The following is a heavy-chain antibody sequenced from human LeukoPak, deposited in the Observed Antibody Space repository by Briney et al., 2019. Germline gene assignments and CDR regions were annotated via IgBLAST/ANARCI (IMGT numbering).Heavy chain of an antibody. CDR3: ASSKRGVVAATEGFFDY. J-gene: IGHJ4*02. CDR2: INWNGGST. Sequence: GGSLRLSCAASGFTFDDYGMSWVRQAPGKGLEWVSGINWNGGSTDYADSVKGRFTISRGNAKNSLYLQMNSLRAEDTALYYCASSKRGVVAATEGFFDYWGQGTLVTVSS. D-gene: IGHD2-15*01. V-gene: IGHV3-20*04. CDR1: GFTFDDYG.